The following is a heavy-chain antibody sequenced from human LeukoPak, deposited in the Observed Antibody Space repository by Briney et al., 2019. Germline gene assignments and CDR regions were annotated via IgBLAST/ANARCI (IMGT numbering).Heavy chain of an antibody. Sequence: GGYLRLSCAASGFTFSSYSMNWVRQAPGKGLEWVSYISSSSSTIYYADSVKGRFTISRDTAKNSLYLQMNSLKAEDTAVYYCARVVPLLDFDYWGQGTLVTVSS. J-gene: IGHJ4*02. CDR2: ISSSSSTI. V-gene: IGHV3-48*01. D-gene: IGHD2/OR15-2a*01. CDR3: ARVVPLLDFDY. CDR1: GFTFSSYS.